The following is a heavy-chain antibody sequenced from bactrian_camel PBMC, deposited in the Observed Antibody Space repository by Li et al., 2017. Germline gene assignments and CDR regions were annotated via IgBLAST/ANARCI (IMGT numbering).Heavy chain of an antibody. CDR3: GQSVDNY. Sequence: VQLVESGGGLVQPGGSVILSCAASGFTFSSYGMSWVRQAPGKGLEWVSSVSWDGEMTDYGDSVKGRFTISRHNDTNTVYLQMNSLQPEDTAVYYCGQSVDNYWGQGTQVTVS. V-gene: IGHV3S35*01. J-gene: IGHJ4*01. CDR1: GFTFSSYG. CDR2: VSWDGEMT.